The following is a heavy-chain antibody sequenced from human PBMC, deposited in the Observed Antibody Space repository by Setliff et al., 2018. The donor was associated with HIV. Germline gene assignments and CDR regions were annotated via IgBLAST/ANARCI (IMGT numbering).Heavy chain of an antibody. Sequence: PGGSLRLSCTASGFTFGDYAMSWVRQAPGKGLEWVGFIRSKAYGGTTEYAASVKGRFTISRDDSKSIAYLQMNSLKTEDTAVYYCTSAFADYAYWYFDYWGQGTLVTVS. CDR2: IRSKAYGGTT. D-gene: IGHD2-8*02. J-gene: IGHJ4*02. CDR3: TSAFADYAYWYFDY. CDR1: GFTFGDYA. V-gene: IGHV3-49*04.